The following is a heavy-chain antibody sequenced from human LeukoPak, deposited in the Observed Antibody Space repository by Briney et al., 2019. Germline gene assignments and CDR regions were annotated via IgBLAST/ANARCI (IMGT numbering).Heavy chain of an antibody. CDR2: INHSGST. V-gene: IGHV4-34*01. Sequence: SETLSLTCAVYGGSFSGYSWSWIRQPPGKALEWIGEINHSGSTNYNPSLKSRVTISLDTSKSQFSLKVRYVTAADTAVYYCARGLNDSWTGENYWGQGTLVTVSS. D-gene: IGHD3-3*01. CDR1: GGSFSGYS. CDR3: ARGLNDSWTGENY. J-gene: IGHJ4*02.